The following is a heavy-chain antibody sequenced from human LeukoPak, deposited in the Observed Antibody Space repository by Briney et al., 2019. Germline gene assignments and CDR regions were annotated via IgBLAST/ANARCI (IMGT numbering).Heavy chain of an antibody. CDR3: ARGLDEYYYDSSGYYLDY. CDR2: INPNSGGT. D-gene: IGHD3-22*01. J-gene: IGHJ4*02. Sequence: ASVKVSCKASGYTFTGYYMHWVRQAPGQGLEWMGWINPNSGGTNYAQKFQGRVTMTRDTSISTAYMELSRLRSDDTAVYYCARGLDEYYYDSSGYYLDYWGQGTLVTVSS. CDR1: GYTFTGYY. V-gene: IGHV1-2*02.